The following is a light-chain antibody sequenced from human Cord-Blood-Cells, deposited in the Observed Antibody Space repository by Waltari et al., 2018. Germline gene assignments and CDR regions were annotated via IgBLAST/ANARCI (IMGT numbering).Light chain of an antibody. CDR3: CSYAGSYPYV. V-gene: IGLV2-11*01. CDR2: DVS. CDR1: SSDVGGYNS. Sequence: QSALTQPRSVSGSPGQSVTISCTGTSSDVGGYNSVSWYQQHPGKAPKLMIYDVSKRPSGVPDRFSGSKSGNTASLIISGLQAEDEADYYCCSYAGSYPYVFGTGTKVTVL. J-gene: IGLJ1*01.